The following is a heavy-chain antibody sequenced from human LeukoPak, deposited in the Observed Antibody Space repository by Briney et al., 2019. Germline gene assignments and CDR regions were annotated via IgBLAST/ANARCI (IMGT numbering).Heavy chain of an antibody. CDR3: ARVDGPDSSGYPYDY. D-gene: IGHD3-22*01. Sequence: PSETLSLTCTVSGGSISSYYWSWIRQPPGKGLEWIGYIYYSGSTNYNPSLKSRVTISVDTSKNQYSLRLSSVTAADTAAYYCARVDGPDSSGYPYDYWGQGTLVTVSS. CDR1: GGSISSYY. J-gene: IGHJ4*02. CDR2: IYYSGST. V-gene: IGHV4-59*01.